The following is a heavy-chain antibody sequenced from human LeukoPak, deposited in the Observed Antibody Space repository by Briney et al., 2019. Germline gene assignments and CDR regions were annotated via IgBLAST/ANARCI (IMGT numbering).Heavy chain of an antibody. Sequence: GGSLRLSCAASGFTFSDYYMRWIRQAPGEGLERVSYISSSGSTIYYADSVKGRFTISRDNAKNSLYLQMNSLRAEDTAVYYCARVPTTTVTVDYWGQGTLVTVSS. J-gene: IGHJ4*02. CDR3: ARVPTTTVTVDY. D-gene: IGHD4-17*01. CDR2: ISSSGSTI. V-gene: IGHV3-11*01. CDR1: GFTFSDYY.